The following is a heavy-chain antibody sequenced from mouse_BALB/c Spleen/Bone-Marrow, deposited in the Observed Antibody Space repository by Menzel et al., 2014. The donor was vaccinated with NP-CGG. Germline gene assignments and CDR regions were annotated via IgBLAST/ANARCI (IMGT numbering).Heavy chain of an antibody. Sequence: QVQLQHSGAELVKPGASVKLSCKASGYTFTSYYMYWVKQRPGQGLEWIGEINPSNGGTNFNEKFKSKATLTVDKSSSTAYMQLSSLASEDSAVYYCTRSTMITYFDYWGQGTTLTVSS. D-gene: IGHD2-4*01. V-gene: IGHV1S81*02. CDR3: TRSTMITYFDY. CDR2: INPSNGGT. CDR1: GYTFTSYY. J-gene: IGHJ2*01.